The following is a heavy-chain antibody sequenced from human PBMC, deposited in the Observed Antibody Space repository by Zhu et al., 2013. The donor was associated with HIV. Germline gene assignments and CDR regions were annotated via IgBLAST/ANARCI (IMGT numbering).Heavy chain of an antibody. Sequence: QVQLVQSGAEVKKPGASVKVSCKASGYTFTSYGISWVRQAPGQGLEWMGWISAYNGNTNYAQKLQGRVTMTTDTSTSTAYMELRSLRSDDTAVYYCARDRYGESSSLPYNDAFDIWGQGTMVTVSS. V-gene: IGHV1-18*04. CDR1: GYTFTSYG. CDR2: ISAYNGNT. CDR3: ARDRYGESSSLPYNDAFDI. J-gene: IGHJ3*02. D-gene: IGHD6-6*01.